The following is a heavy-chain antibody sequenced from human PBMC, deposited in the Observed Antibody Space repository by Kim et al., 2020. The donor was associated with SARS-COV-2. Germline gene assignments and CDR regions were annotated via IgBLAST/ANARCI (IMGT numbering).Heavy chain of an antibody. V-gene: IGHV4-31*03. CDR2: IYYSGST. Sequence: SETLSLTCTVSGGSISSGGYYWSWIRQHPGKGLEWIGYIYYSGSTYYNPSLKSRVTISVDTSKNQFSLKLSSVTAADTAVYYCAREEVYGSGSYPVAFDIWGQGTIVTVSS. CDR1: GGSISSGGYY. CDR3: AREEVYGSGSYPVAFDI. D-gene: IGHD3-10*01. J-gene: IGHJ3*02.